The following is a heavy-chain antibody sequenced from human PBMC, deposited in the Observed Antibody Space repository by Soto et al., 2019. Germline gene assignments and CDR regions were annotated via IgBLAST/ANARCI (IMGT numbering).Heavy chain of an antibody. CDR3: ARSDFHDY. V-gene: IGHV3-72*01. Sequence: EVQLVESGGGLVQPGGSLRLSCAASGFTFSDHYMDWLRQAPGKGLEWVARSRNKANSYSTEYAASVRGRFTISRDDSKYSLYLQMNSLKIEDTAVYYCARSDFHDYWGQGTLVTVSS. CDR1: GFTFSDHY. CDR2: SRNKANSYST. J-gene: IGHJ4*02.